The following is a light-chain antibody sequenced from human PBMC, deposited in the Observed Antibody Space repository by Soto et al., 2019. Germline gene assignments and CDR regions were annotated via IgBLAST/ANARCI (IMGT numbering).Light chain of an antibody. CDR2: DVS. CDR3: SSYTSSSTLDV. CDR1: SSDVGGYNY. J-gene: IGLJ1*01. Sequence: QSVLTQPASVSGPPGQSITISCTGTSSDVGGYNYVSWYQQHPGKAPKLMIYDVSNRPSGVSNRFSGSKSGNTASLTISGLQAEDEADYYCSSYTSSSTLDVFGTGTKLTVL. V-gene: IGLV2-14*01.